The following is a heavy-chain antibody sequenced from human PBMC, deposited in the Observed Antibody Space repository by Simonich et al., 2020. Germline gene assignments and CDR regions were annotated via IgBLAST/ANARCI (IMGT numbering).Heavy chain of an antibody. J-gene: IGHJ4*02. V-gene: IGHV1-2*02. Sequence: QVQLVQSGAEVKKQGASVKVSCKASGYTFTAYYMHWVRQAPGKGLEWVEEINPNSGGTNYAQKCQGRVTMTRDTSISTAYMELSRLRSDDTAVYYCARVPDRVLNAGVTFDYWGQGTLVTVSS. D-gene: IGHD2-2*01. CDR2: INPNSGGT. CDR1: GYTFTAYY. CDR3: ARVPDRVLNAGVTFDY.